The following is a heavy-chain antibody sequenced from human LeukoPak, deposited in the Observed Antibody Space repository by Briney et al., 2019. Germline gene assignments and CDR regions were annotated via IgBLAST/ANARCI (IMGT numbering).Heavy chain of an antibody. CDR1: GFTFSSYG. V-gene: IGHV3-30*03. J-gene: IGHJ3*02. CDR2: ISYDGSNK. CDR3: AREIYCSASSCTGGVFDI. D-gene: IGHD2-15*01. Sequence: VGSLRLSCAASGFTFSSYGMHWVRQAPGKGLEWVAVISYDGSNKYYADSVKGRFTISRDNSKNTLYLQMNSLRVEDTAVYYCAREIYCSASSCTGGVFDIWGQGTMVTVSS.